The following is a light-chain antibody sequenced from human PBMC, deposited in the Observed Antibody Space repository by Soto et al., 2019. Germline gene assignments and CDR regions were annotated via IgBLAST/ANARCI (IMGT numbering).Light chain of an antibody. CDR1: SSDVGSYNL. CDR3: GSYGGSSTVV. J-gene: IGLJ2*01. Sequence: QSALTQPASVSGSPGQSITISCTGTSSDVGSYNLVSWYQQHPGKAPKLMIYEGSKRPSGVSNRFSGSKSGNTASLTISGLQAEDEADYYCGSYGGSSTVVFCGGTKLTVL. V-gene: IGLV2-23*01. CDR2: EGS.